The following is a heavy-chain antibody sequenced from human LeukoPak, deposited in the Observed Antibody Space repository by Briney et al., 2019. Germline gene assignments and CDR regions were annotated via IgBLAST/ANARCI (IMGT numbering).Heavy chain of an antibody. J-gene: IGHJ5*02. D-gene: IGHD6-13*01. CDR1: GGSFSGYY. V-gene: IGHV4-34*01. CDR2: INHSGST. Sequence: SETLSLTCAVYGGSFSGYYWSWIRQPPGKGLEWIGEINHSGSTNYNPSLKSRVTISVDTSKNQFSLKLSSVTAADTAVYYCARGDRGYSSSWDRRNWFDPWGQGTLVTVSS. CDR3: ARGDRGYSSSWDRRNWFDP.